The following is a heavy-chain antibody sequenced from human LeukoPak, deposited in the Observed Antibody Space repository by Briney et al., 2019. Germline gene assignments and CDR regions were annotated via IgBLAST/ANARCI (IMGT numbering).Heavy chain of an antibody. CDR3: ARVGDCSGGSCYLEYFQH. V-gene: IGHV4-38-2*01. Sequence: SETLSLTCAVSGYSISSGYYWGWIRQPPGKGLEWIGSIYHSGSTYYNPSLKSRVTISVDTSKNHFSLKLSSVTAADTAVHYCARVGDCSGGSCYLEYFQHWGQGTLVTVSS. CDR1: GYSISSGYY. CDR2: IYHSGST. D-gene: IGHD2-15*01. J-gene: IGHJ1*01.